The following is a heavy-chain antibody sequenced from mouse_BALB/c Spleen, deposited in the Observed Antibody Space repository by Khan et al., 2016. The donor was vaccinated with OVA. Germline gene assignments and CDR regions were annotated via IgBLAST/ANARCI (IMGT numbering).Heavy chain of an antibody. CDR1: GYTFTSYN. CDR2: IYPGNGDT. CDR3: ARSSYGNYVGGAMDY. D-gene: IGHD2-1*01. Sequence: QVQLQQPGAELVKPGASVKMSCKASGYTFTSYNMHWVKQTPGQGLEWIGAIYPGNGDTSYNQKFKGKATLTADKSSSTAYMQLSSLTSEDSAVYYWARSSYGNYVGGAMDYWGQGTSVTVSS. J-gene: IGHJ4*01. V-gene: IGHV1-12*01.